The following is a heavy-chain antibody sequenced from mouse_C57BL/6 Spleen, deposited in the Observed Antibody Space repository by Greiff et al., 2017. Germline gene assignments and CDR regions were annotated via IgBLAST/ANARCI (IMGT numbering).Heavy chain of an antibody. D-gene: IGHD1-1*01. CDR2: ISYSGST. CDR3: AREDTTVVEDWYFDV. CDR1: GYSITSGYD. V-gene: IGHV3-1*01. J-gene: IGHJ1*03. Sequence: EVKLVESGPGMVKPSQSLSLTCTVTGYSITSGYDWHWIRHFPGNKLEWMGYISYSGSTNYNPSLKSRISITHDTSKNHFFLKLNSVTTEDTATYYCAREDTTVVEDWYFDVWGTGTTVTVSS.